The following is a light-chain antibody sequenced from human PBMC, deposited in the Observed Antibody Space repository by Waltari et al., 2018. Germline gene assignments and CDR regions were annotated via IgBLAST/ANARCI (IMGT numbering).Light chain of an antibody. CDR3: SSYTSSSTV. CDR1: SSDVGGFNY. V-gene: IGLV2-14*01. CDR2: EVS. J-gene: IGLJ3*02. Sequence: QSDLTQPASVSGSPGQSITISYTGTSSDVGGFNYGSWYQQHPGKAPKLMIYEVSNRPSGVSNRFSGSKSGNTASLTISGLQAEDEADYYCSSYTSSSTVFGGGTKLTVL.